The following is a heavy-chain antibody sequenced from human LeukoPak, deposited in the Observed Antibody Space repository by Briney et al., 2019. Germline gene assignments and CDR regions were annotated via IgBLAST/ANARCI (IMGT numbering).Heavy chain of an antibody. D-gene: IGHD2-2*03. CDR3: VSGYCSSTTCYRGAY. Sequence: PGGSLRLSCAASGFNFGNYWMHWVRHAPGKGLLWVSRISDDGSSANYADSVQGRFTISRDNAKNTVYLQMHSLRAEDTAVYYCVSGYCSSTTCYRGAYWGQGTLVTVSS. CDR1: GFNFGNYW. J-gene: IGHJ4*02. V-gene: IGHV3-74*01. CDR2: ISDDGSSA.